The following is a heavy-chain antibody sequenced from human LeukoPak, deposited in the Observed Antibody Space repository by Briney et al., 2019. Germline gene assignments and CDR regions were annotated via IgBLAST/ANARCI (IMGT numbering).Heavy chain of an antibody. Sequence: GGSLRLSCAGSGFTFSSYAMTWVRQAPGKGLEWVSAISGSADSTYYADSVKGRFTISRDNSKNTLYLQMNSLRAEDTAVYYCAKDQRRGYCSSTSCYIDYWGQGTLVTVSS. CDR3: AKDQRRGYCSSTSCYIDY. CDR2: ISGSADST. D-gene: IGHD2-2*02. CDR1: GFTFSSYA. J-gene: IGHJ4*02. V-gene: IGHV3-23*01.